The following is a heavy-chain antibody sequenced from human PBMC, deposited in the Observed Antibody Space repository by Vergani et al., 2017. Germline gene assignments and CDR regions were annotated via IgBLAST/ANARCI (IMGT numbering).Heavy chain of an antibody. CDR2: ISYSGST. V-gene: IGHV4-39*01. D-gene: IGHD3-22*01. CDR3: ARQGSSGCELWYVSSGYHFDD. Sequence: QLQLQESGPGLVKPSETLSLTCTVSGGSISSSSYYWGWIRQPPGKGLEWIGSISYSGSTYYNPSLKSRVTISGDTSKNQFSLKLSSVTAADTAVYYCARQGSSGCELWYVSSGYHFDDWGQGTLVTVSS. CDR1: GGSISSSSYY. J-gene: IGHJ4*02.